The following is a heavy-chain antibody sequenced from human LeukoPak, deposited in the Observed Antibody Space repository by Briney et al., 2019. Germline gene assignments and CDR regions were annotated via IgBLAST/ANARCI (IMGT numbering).Heavy chain of an antibody. CDR2: IGGSSAII. J-gene: IGHJ4*02. Sequence: GGSLRLSCAGSGFTFSGYGMNWVRQAPGKGLEWVSYIGGSSAIIYYADSVKGRFTISRDNAKNSLFLQMNSLRDEDTAVYYCARDFSGSWGVSYWGQGTLVTVSS. CDR3: ARDFSGSWGVSY. D-gene: IGHD1-26*01. V-gene: IGHV3-48*02. CDR1: GFTFSGYG.